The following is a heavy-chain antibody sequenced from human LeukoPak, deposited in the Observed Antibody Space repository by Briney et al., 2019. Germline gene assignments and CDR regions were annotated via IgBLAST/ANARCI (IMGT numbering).Heavy chain of an antibody. V-gene: IGHV4-61*02. CDR2: IYTSGST. Sequence: SQTLSLTCTVSGGSISSGSYYWSWIRQPAGKGLEWIGRIYTSGSTNYNPSLKSRVTISVDTSKNQFSLKLSSVTAADTAVYYCARRVGATYFDYWGQGTLVTVVS. J-gene: IGHJ4*02. CDR3: ARRVGATYFDY. CDR1: GGSISSGSYY. D-gene: IGHD1-26*01.